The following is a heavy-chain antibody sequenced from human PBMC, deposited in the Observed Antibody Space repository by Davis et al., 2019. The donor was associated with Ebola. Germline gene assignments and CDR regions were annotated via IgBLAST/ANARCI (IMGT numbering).Heavy chain of an antibody. J-gene: IGHJ6*02. V-gene: IGHV3-7*03. D-gene: IGHD5-12*01. CDR3: ASGDGRGSSYDMDV. Sequence: GESLKISCAASGFTFRSFWMSWVRQAPGKGLEWVAIIKQDGGEKNYVDSVKGRFTISRDNAKNSLFLQMNSLRAEDTALYYCASGDGRGSSYDMDVWGQGTTVTVSS. CDR2: IKQDGGEK. CDR1: GFTFRSFW.